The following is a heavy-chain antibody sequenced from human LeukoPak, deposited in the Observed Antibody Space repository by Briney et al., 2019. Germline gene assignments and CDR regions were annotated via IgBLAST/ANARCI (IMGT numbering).Heavy chain of an antibody. CDR2: IQYSGTT. CDR1: DTSISTYY. J-gene: IGHJ4*02. D-gene: IGHD6-19*01. CDR3: ASSSAWYTPFDY. V-gene: IGHV4-59*01. Sequence: PSETLSLTCTVSDTSISTYYWSWIRQPPGKGLEWIGSIQYSGTTNYNPSLKSRVTISVDTSKYQFSLKLSSVTAADTAVFYCASSSAWYTPFDYWGQGTRVSVSS.